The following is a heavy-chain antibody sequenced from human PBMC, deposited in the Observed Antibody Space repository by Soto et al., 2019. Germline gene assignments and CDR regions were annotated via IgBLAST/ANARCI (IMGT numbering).Heavy chain of an antibody. V-gene: IGHV3-9*01. J-gene: IGHJ3*02. CDR2: ISWNSGSI. Sequence: PGGSLRLSCAASGFTFDDYAMHWVRQAPGKGLEWVSGISWNSGSIGYADSVKGRFTISRGNAKNSLYLQMNSLRAEDTALYYCAKDIRYCSSTSCYPRTAFDIWGQGTMVTVSS. CDR1: GFTFDDYA. D-gene: IGHD2-2*01. CDR3: AKDIRYCSSTSCYPRTAFDI.